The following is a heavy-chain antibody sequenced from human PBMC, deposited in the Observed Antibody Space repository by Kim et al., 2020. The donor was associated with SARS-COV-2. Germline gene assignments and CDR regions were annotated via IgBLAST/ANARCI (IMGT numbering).Heavy chain of an antibody. J-gene: IGHJ6*02. CDR2: IDIAGKT. CDR1: GFTLSTYD. V-gene: IGHV3-13*01. D-gene: IGHD3-22*01. Sequence: GGSLRLSCAASGFTLSTYDMHWVRQDIGKALEWVSAIDIAGKTYYPGSVKGRFTISRESAKNSLFLQMNSLRDEDTAVYYCVREHGDSSGSGYYGLDVWGQGTTVTVSS. CDR3: VREHGDSSGSGYYGLDV.